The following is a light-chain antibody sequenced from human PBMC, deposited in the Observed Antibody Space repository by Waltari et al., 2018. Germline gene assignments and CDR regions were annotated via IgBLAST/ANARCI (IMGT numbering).Light chain of an antibody. CDR1: TSNIGTNT. CDR3: ATWDDSLSGRV. J-gene: IGLJ3*02. Sequence: QSVLTQPPSTSGTPGQTVTISCSGSTSNIGTNTVTWYQLLPGTAPKTVIFANYHRPSGVPDRFSASKSGTSASLVISGLRSEDEADYFCATWDDSLSGRVFGGGTKVTVL. CDR2: ANY. V-gene: IGLV1-44*01.